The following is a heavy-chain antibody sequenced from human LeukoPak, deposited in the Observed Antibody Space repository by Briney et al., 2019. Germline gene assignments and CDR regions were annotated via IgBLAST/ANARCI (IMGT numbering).Heavy chain of an antibody. CDR3: ARDEKEVWSWGVLDY. Sequence: GASVKVSCKASGYTFTSYGISWVRQAPGQGLEWMGWISAYNGNTNYAQKLQGRVTMTTDTSTSTAYMELRSLRSDDTAVYYCARDEKEVWSWGVLDYWGQGTLVTVSS. CDR1: GYTFTSYG. J-gene: IGHJ4*02. CDR2: ISAYNGNT. D-gene: IGHD1-26*01. V-gene: IGHV1-18*01.